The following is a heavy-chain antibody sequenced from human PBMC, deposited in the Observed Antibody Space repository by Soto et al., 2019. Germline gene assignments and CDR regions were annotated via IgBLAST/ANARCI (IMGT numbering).Heavy chain of an antibody. D-gene: IGHD2-2*01. V-gene: IGHV3-66*01. CDR3: ARAGYQLPYFDY. CDR1: GLTVSSNY. CDR2: IYSGGST. Sequence: GGSLRLSCAASGLTVSSNYMSWVRQAPGKGLEWVSVIYSGGSTYYADSVKGRFTISRDNSKNTLYLQMNSLRAEDTAVYYCARAGYQLPYFDYWGQGTLVTVSS. J-gene: IGHJ4*02.